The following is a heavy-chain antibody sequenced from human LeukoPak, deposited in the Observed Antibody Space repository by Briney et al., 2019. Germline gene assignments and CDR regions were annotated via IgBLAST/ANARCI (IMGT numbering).Heavy chain of an antibody. J-gene: IGHJ6*03. V-gene: IGHV4-59*01. D-gene: IGHD6-13*01. CDR1: GGSISSYY. Sequence: SETLSLTCTVSGGSISSYYWSWIRQPPGKGLEWIGYIYYSGSTNYNPSLKSRVTISVDTSKNQFSLKLSSVTAADTAVYYCARAGSWFPSYYYYYMDVWGKGTTVTVSS. CDR3: ARAGSWFPSYYYYYMDV. CDR2: IYYSGST.